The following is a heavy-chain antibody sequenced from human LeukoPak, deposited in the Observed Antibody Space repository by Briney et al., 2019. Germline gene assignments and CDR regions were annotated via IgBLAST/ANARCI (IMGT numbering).Heavy chain of an antibody. V-gene: IGHV1-69*13. Sequence: SVKVSCKASGGTFSSYAISWVRQAPGQGLEWMGGIIPIFGTANYAQKFQGRVTITADESTSTAYMELSSLRSEDTAVYYCARVCGSTSYPLFNYYYYGMDVWGQGTTVTVSS. CDR1: GGTFSSYA. J-gene: IGHJ6*02. D-gene: IGHD2-2*01. CDR2: IIPIFGTA. CDR3: ARVCGSTSYPLFNYYYYGMDV.